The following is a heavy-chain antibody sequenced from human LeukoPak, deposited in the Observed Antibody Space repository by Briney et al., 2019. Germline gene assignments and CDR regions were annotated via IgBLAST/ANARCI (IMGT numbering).Heavy chain of an antibody. V-gene: IGHV1-18*01. J-gene: IGHJ4*02. D-gene: IGHD6-19*01. CDR3: ARVASDSSGWYGLDY. CDR2: ISPYNANT. Sequence: ASVKVSCKASGYTFTSYGISWVRQAPGQGLEWMGWISPYNANTNYAQKLQGRVTMTTDTSTSTAYMELRSLRSDDTAVYHCARVASDSSGWYGLDYWGQGTLVTVSS. CDR1: GYTFTSYG.